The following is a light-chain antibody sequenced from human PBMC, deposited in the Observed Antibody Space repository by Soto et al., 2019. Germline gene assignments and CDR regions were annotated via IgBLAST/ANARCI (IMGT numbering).Light chain of an antibody. V-gene: IGLV2-11*01. CDR3: CSYAGSYTLV. CDR2: DVS. J-gene: IGLJ2*01. CDR1: SGDVGGYNF. Sequence: QSAVTQPRSVSGSPGQSVTISCTGTSGDVGGYNFVSWYQQHPGKAPKLMIYDVSKRRSGVPDRFSGSKSGNTASLTISGLQAEDEADYYCCSYAGSYTLVFGEGTKVTVL.